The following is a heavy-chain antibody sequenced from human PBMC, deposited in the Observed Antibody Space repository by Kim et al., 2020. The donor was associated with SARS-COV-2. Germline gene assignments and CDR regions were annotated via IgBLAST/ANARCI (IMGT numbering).Heavy chain of an antibody. Sequence: TNYAQKLQGRVTMTTDTSTSTAYMELRSLRSDDTAVYYCARDVHPHSFDYWGQGTLVTVSS. CDR3: ARDVHPHSFDY. D-gene: IGHD1-1*01. V-gene: IGHV1-18*01. CDR2: T. J-gene: IGHJ4*02.